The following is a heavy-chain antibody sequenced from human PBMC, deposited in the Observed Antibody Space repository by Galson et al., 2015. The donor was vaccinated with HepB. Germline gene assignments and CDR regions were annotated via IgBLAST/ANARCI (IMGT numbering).Heavy chain of an antibody. CDR2: IYYSGST. CDR1: GGSISSSSYY. CDR3: ARIGYYDFWSGFDY. D-gene: IGHD3-3*01. V-gene: IGHV4-39*01. J-gene: IGHJ4*02. Sequence: TLSLTCTVSGGSISSSSYYWGWIRQPPGKGLEWIGSIYYSGSTYYNPSLKSRVTISVDTSKNQFSLKLSSVTAADTAVYYCARIGYYDFWSGFDYWGQGTLVTVSS.